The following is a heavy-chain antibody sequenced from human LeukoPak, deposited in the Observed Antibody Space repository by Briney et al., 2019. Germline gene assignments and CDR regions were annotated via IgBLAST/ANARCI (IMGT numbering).Heavy chain of an antibody. CDR2: IIPIFGTA. Sequence: SVKVSCKASGGTFSSYAISWVRQAPGQGLEWMGGIIPIFGTANYAQKFQGRVTITADESTSTAYMELSSLRSEDTAVYYCARDYYYDSSRRYFDLWGRGTLVTVSS. V-gene: IGHV1-69*13. D-gene: IGHD3-22*01. J-gene: IGHJ2*01. CDR3: ARDYYYDSSRRYFDL. CDR1: GGTFSSYA.